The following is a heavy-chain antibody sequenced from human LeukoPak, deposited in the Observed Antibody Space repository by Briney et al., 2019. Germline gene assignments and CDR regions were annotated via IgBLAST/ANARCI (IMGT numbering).Heavy chain of an antibody. CDR1: GYTFTSYA. D-gene: IGHD3-3*01. CDR2: INAGNGNT. V-gene: IGHV1-3*01. CDR3: ATDMGRSGRKDYDFWSGYYRSIYWYFDL. J-gene: IGHJ2*01. Sequence: ASVKVSCKASGYTFTSYAMHWVRQAPGQRLEWMGWINAGNGNTKYSQKFQGRVTITRDTSASTAYMELSSLRSEDTAVYYCATDMGRSGRKDYDFWSGYYRSIYWYFDLWGRGTLVTVSS.